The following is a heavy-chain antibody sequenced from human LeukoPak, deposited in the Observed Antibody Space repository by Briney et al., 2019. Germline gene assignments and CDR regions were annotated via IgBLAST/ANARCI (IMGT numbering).Heavy chain of an antibody. V-gene: IGHV7-4-1*02. CDR2: ISTNTGNP. J-gene: IGHJ6*03. CDR1: GYTFTSNG. Sequence: ASVKVSCKASGYTFTSNGISWVRQAPGQGLEWMGWISTNTGNPTYAQGFTGRFVFSLDTSVSTAYLQISSLKAEDTAVYYCARKSVAATPRDIVYQYSYMDVWGKGTTVTVSS. D-gene: IGHD2-15*01. CDR3: ARKSVAATPRDIVYQYSYMDV.